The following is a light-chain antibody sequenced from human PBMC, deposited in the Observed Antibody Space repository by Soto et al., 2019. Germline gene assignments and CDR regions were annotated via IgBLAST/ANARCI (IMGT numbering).Light chain of an antibody. V-gene: IGKV3-20*01. Sequence: EIVLTQSPGTLSLSPGDRATLSCRASQTVSFSYLAWYQQKPGQAPRLLIYGASSRATGIPGRFRGSESGTDFTLTISRLEPEDFAVYYCQQYGSSPLTFGGGTKVEIK. CDR2: GAS. CDR3: QQYGSSPLT. J-gene: IGKJ4*01. CDR1: QTVSFSY.